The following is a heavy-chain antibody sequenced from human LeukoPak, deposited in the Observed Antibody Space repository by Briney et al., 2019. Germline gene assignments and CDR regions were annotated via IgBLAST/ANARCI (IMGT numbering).Heavy chain of an antibody. D-gene: IGHD2-2*01. Sequence: TLSLTCAVYGGSFSGYYWSWIRQHPGKGLEWLGYIYYSGSAYYNPSLRSRINMTVDTSKNQFSLKLSSVTAADTAVYYCAREVDCSSTSCYGWFDPWGQGTLVTVSS. CDR2: IYYSGSA. J-gene: IGHJ5*02. CDR3: AREVDCSSTSCYGWFDP. CDR1: GGSFSGYY. V-gene: IGHV4-31*11.